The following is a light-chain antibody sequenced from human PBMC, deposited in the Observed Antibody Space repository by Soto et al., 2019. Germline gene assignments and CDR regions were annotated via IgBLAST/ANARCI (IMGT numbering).Light chain of an antibody. CDR1: SSNIGNNY. Sequence: QSVLTQPPSVSAAPGQKVTISCSGRSSNIGNNYVSWYQQLPGTAPKLLIYDNNKRPSGIPDRFSGSKSGTSATLGITGLQTGDEADYYCGTWDSSLSAGVFDGGTKLTVL. CDR3: GTWDSSLSAGV. J-gene: IGLJ2*01. CDR2: DNN. V-gene: IGLV1-51*01.